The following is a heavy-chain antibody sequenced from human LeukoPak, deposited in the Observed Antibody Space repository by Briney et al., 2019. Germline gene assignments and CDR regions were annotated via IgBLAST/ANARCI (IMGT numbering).Heavy chain of an antibody. CDR2: IIPIFGTA. J-gene: IGHJ4*02. Sequence: ASVKVSCKASGGTVSSYAISWVRQAPGQGLEWMGGIIPIFGTANYAQKFQGRVTITTDESTSTAYMELSSLRSEDTAVYYCARQTDYDYVWGSYRSGFDYWGQGTLVTVSS. D-gene: IGHD3-16*02. V-gene: IGHV1-69*05. CDR1: GGTVSSYA. CDR3: ARQTDYDYVWGSYRSGFDY.